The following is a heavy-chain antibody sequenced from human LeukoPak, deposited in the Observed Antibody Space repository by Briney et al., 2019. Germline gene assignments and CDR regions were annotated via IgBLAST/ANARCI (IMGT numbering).Heavy chain of an antibody. CDR3: AKDRGYRDLDSLEI. V-gene: IGHV3-7*03. CDR2: IKQDGSDK. Sequence: PGGSLRLSCAASGFTFSTYWMTWVRQAPGKGLEWVANIKQDGSDKYYVDSVKGRFTISRDNAKNSLYLEMNSLGGEDTALYYCAKDRGYRDLDSLEIWGQGTKVTVSS. CDR1: GFTFSTYW. D-gene: IGHD5-18*01. J-gene: IGHJ3*02.